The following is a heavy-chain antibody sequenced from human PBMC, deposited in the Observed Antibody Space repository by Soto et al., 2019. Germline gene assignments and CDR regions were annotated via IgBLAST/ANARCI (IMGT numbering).Heavy chain of an antibody. J-gene: IGHJ5*01. V-gene: IGHV3-48*02. Sequence: GGSLRLSCAASGFSFSTYNMDWVRQAPGKRPEWIAYISTTSFTIYYADSVKGRFTISRDNDRNSLYLEMNSLRDEDTAVYYCARDRCYDGTCYSASDSWGQGTLVTVSS. CDR1: GFSFSTYN. D-gene: IGHD2-15*01. CDR2: ISTTSFTI. CDR3: ARDRCYDGTCYSASDS.